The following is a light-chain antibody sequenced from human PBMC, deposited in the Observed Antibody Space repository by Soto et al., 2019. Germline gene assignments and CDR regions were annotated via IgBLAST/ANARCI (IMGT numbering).Light chain of an antibody. J-gene: IGKJ4*01. V-gene: IGKV4-1*01. CDR1: QTVLYSSNNKNY. CDR2: WAS. CDR3: QQYYGIPHT. Sequence: DIVMTQSPDSLAVSLGERATINCKSSQTVLYSSNNKNYLAWYQQKPGQPPKLLIYWASTRESGVPDRFSGSGSGTDFTLTISSLQAEDVAIYYCQQYYGIPHTFGGGTKVEIK.